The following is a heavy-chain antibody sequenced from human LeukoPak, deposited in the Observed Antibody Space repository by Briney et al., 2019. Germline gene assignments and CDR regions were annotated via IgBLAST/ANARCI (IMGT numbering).Heavy chain of an antibody. V-gene: IGHV3-7*01. Sequence: GGSLRLSCAASGFTSSSYWMSWVRQAPGKGLEWVANIKQDGSEKYYVDSVKGRFTISRDNAKNSLYLQMNSLRAEDTAVYYCARASPPIDYWGQGTLVTVSS. CDR3: ARASPPIDY. CDR1: GFTSSSYW. CDR2: IKQDGSEK. J-gene: IGHJ4*02. D-gene: IGHD6-6*01.